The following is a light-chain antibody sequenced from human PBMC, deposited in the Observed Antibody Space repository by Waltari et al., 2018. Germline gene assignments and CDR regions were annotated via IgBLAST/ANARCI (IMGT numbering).Light chain of an antibody. CDR3: LQPINWMYT. CDR1: QRVSNN. CDR2: DVF. Sequence: IVLTQSPATLSLSRGERATLCCGTSQRVSNNLAWYQQNPRQAPRLLMHDVFKRAPGVPARLRGRGSGTDFTLTISSLEPEHFAFYYCLQPINWMYTLGQGSKLES. J-gene: IGKJ2*01. V-gene: IGKV3-11*01.